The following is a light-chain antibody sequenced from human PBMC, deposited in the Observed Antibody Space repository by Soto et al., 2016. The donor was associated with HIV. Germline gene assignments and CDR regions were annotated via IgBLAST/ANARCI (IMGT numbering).Light chain of an antibody. CDR1: NIGDRS. CDR2: DDD. CDR3: QVWHSSSDHRV. J-gene: IGLJ3*02. Sequence: SYVLTQPPSVSLAPGKTARITCGGHNIGDRSVHWYQQRPGQAPVLVIYDDDDRPSGIPERFSGSNFGNTATLTINRVEAGDEADYHCQVWHSSSDHRVFGGGTKLTVL. V-gene: IGLV3-21*04.